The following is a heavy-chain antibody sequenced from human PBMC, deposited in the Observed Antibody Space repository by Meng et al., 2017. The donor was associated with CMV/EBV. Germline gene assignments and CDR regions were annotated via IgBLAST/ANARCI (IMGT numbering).Heavy chain of an antibody. Sequence: QVQRVASGGGVVQPGRSLGLSCAASGFTFSSYAMHWVRQAPGKGLEWVAVISYDGSNKYYADSVKGRFTISRDNSKNTLYLQMNSLRAEDTAVYYCAELQPVRGGFGYWGQGTLVTVSS. CDR2: ISYDGSNK. D-gene: IGHD6-13*01. CDR3: AELQPVRGGFGY. V-gene: IGHV3-30-3*01. J-gene: IGHJ4*02. CDR1: GFTFSSYA.